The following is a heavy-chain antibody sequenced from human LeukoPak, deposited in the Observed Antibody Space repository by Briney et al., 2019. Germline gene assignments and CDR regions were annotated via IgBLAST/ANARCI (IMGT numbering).Heavy chain of an antibody. CDR1: GFTFINYA. CDR3: GRKSGVVGATLGYWYFDL. D-gene: IGHD1-26*01. J-gene: IGHJ2*01. CDR2: ISGSGDTT. Sequence: GGSLRLSCAASGFTFINYAMSWVRQAPGKGLEWVSAISGSGDTTYYADSVKGRFTISIDNSKNTLYLQVNSLRAEDTAVYYCGRKSGVVGATLGYWYFDLWGRGTLVTVSS. V-gene: IGHV3-23*01.